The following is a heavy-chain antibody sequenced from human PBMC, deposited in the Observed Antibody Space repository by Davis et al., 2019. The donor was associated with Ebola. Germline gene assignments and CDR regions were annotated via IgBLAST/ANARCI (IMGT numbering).Heavy chain of an antibody. V-gene: IGHV4-59*05. CDR2: IYYSGST. Sequence: SETLSLTCTVSGGSISSYYWSWIRQPPGKGLEWIGSIYYSGSTYYNPSLKSRVTISVDTSKNQFSLKLSSVTAADTAVYYCARDLMVVRGVSYYDYWGQGTLVTVSS. J-gene: IGHJ4*02. CDR1: GGSISSYY. CDR3: ARDLMVVRGVSYYDY. D-gene: IGHD3-10*01.